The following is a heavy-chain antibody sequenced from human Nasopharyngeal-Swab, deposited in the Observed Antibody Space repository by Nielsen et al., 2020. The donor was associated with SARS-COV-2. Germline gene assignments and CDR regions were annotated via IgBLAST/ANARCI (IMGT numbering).Heavy chain of an antibody. CDR3: AREDTDYYDSSGYFDY. Sequence: GGSLRLSCSASGFTFRYYYMSLIRPAPGKGLEWVSYISSSGSTIYYADSVKGRFTISRDNAKNSLYLQMNSLRAEDTAVYYCAREDTDYYDSSGYFDYWGQGTLVTVSS. D-gene: IGHD3-22*01. J-gene: IGHJ4*02. V-gene: IGHV3-11*01. CDR2: ISSSGSTI. CDR1: GFTFRYYY.